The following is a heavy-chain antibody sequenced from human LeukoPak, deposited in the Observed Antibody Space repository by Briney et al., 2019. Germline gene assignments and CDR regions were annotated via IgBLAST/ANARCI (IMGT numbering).Heavy chain of an antibody. J-gene: IGHJ3*02. CDR1: GYTFTSYY. CDR2: INPSGGST. Sequence: ASVKVSCKASGYTFTSYYMHWVRQAPGQGLEWMGLINPSGGSTSYAQKFQGRVTMTRDMSTSTVYMELSSLRSEDTAVYYCARELDRGYSGYGRLMDGGGRLCAFDIWGQGTMVTVSS. V-gene: IGHV1-46*01. D-gene: IGHD5-12*01. CDR3: ARELDRGYSGYGRLMDGGGRLCAFDI.